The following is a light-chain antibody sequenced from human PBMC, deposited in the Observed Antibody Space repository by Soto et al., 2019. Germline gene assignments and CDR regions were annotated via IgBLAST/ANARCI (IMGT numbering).Light chain of an antibody. J-gene: IGKJ1*01. CDR3: QQYYSTPQT. CDR2: WAS. V-gene: IGKV4-1*01. CDR1: QIVLYSSNNKNY. Sequence: DIVMPHAADSLAVSLGARSTINCKSSQIVLYSSNNKNYLAWYQQKPGQPPKLLIYWASTRESGVPDRFSGSGSGTDFTLTISSLQAEDVAVYYCQQYYSTPQTFGQGTKVDIK.